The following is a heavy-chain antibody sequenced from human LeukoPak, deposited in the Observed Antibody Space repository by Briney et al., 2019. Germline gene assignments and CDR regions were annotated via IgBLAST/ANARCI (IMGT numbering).Heavy chain of an antibody. D-gene: IGHD6-13*01. CDR3: ATVGIAAADTFDY. CDR2: FDPEDGET. CDR1: GYTLTELS. V-gene: IGHV1-24*01. J-gene: IGHJ4*02. Sequence: ASVRVSCKVSGYTLTELSMHWVRQAPGKGLEWMGGFDPEDGETIYAQKFQGRVTMTEDTSTDTAYMELSSLRSEDTAVYYCATVGIAAADTFDYWGQGTLVTVSS.